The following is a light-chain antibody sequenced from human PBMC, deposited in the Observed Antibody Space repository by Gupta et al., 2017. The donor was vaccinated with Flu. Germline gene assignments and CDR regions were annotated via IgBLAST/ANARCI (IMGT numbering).Light chain of an antibody. Sequence: EIVLTQSPVTLSLSPGERAVLSCRASQSVGNYLAWYQQRPGQAPSILMIDASKRAAGVLARFIGSGSGAEFSLTITTLEPEDFAVYYCQQRSDLPMYTFGQGTKLEIK. CDR1: QSVGNY. J-gene: IGKJ2*01. V-gene: IGKV3-11*01. CDR3: QQRSDLPMYT. CDR2: DAS.